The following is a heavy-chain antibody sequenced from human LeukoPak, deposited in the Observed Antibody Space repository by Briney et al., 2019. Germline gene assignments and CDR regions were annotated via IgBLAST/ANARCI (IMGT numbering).Heavy chain of an antibody. CDR3: ATDHWGPEY. D-gene: IGHD3-16*01. J-gene: IGHJ4*02. V-gene: IGHV3-30*02. CDR2: VRSDGGIE. CDR1: GFTFTSCN. Sequence: SGGSLRLSCAASGFTFTSCNMHWVRQAAGKGLEWVTFVRSDGGIESYADSVKGRFTVSRDNSKNMLYLQMNSLSGEDTALYYCATDHWGPEYWGQGTLVTVSS.